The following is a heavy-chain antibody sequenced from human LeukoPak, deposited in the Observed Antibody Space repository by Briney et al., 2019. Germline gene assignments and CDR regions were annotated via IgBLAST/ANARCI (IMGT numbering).Heavy chain of an antibody. V-gene: IGHV3-23*01. J-gene: IGHJ4*01. CDR1: GFTFSSYG. CDR2: ISCSGGNT. CDR3: AKDSPQLLRYFAWFDY. Sequence: GGSLRLSCAASGFTFSSYGMSWVRQAPGKGLEWVSAISCSGGNTYYADSVKGRFTISRDNSKNTLSLKMNSLRDEETAVYYCAKDSPQLLRYFAWFDYWGXXTLVTVSX. D-gene: IGHD3-9*01.